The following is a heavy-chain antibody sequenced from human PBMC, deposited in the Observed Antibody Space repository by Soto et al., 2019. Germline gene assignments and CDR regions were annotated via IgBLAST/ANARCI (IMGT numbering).Heavy chain of an antibody. CDR3: AREKDHGESYNFYYAMDV. V-gene: IGHV4-4*07. Sequence: ALETLSLTCTVSGDSMSSSYWSWIRQPAGKGLEWVGRLYPSGSTNYNPSLRSRVTMSVDTSKNQFSLRLSSVTAADTAVYYCAREKDHGESYNFYYAMDVWGQGTTVTVYS. CDR2: LYPSGST. CDR1: GDSMSSSY. D-gene: IGHD4-17*01. J-gene: IGHJ6*02.